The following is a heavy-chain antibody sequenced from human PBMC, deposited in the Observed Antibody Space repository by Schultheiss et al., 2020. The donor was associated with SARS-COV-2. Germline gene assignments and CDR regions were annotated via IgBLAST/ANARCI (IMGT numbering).Heavy chain of an antibody. Sequence: ASVKVSCKASGYTFTGHYMHWVRQAPGQGLEWMGWISAYNGNTNYAQKFQGRITMTRDTSTSKVYMELTSLRSDDTAVYYCARDRPVAGSGFWGQGTLVTVSS. CDR2: ISAYNGNT. CDR1: GYTFTGHY. V-gene: IGHV1-18*04. D-gene: IGHD6-19*01. J-gene: IGHJ4*02. CDR3: ARDRPVAGSGF.